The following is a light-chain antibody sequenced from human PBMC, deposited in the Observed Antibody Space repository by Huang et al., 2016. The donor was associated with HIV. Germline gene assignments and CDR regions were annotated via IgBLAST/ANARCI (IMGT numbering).Light chain of an antibody. CDR1: ESISSS. Sequence: EIVMTQSPATLSVSPGERVTLSCRASESISSSLAWYQQKSGQPPRLLIYDASTSAAGIPARFSGSGSGTEFTLSIDSLQSEDFAVYYCQQYNNWPPITFGQGTRLDIK. CDR3: QQYNNWPPIT. V-gene: IGKV3-15*01. CDR2: DAS. J-gene: IGKJ5*01.